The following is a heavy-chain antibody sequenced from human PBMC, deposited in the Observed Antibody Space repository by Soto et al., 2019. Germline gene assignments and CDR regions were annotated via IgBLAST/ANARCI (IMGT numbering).Heavy chain of an antibody. CDR3: STDPSYYDYWSGYLHS. V-gene: IGHV3-15*01. J-gene: IGHJ4*02. Sequence: EVQLVESGGGLVKPGGSLRLSCAASGFTFTNAWMTWLRQAPGKGLEWVGRIKSITDGGITDYAAPVKGRFTISRDDAKNTLCLQMNSLKIEDTAMYYCSTDPSYYDYWSGYLHSWGQGTLVTVSS. CDR1: GFTFTNAW. CDR2: IKSITDGGIT. D-gene: IGHD3-3*01.